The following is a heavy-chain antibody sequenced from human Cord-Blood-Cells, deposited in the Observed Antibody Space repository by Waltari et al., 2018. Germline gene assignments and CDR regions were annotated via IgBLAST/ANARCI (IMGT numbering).Heavy chain of an antibody. V-gene: IGHV4-39*01. CDR1: GGSISSSSYY. CDR2: IYYSGST. J-gene: IGHJ3*02. Sequence: LQLQESGPGLVKPSETLSLTCTVSGGSISSSSYYWGWIRQPPGKGLEWIGSIYYSGSTYYNPSLKSRVTISVDTSKNQFSLKLSSVTAADTAVYYCARHFGSYYAFDIWGQGTMVTVSS. D-gene: IGHD1-26*01. CDR3: ARHFGSYYAFDI.